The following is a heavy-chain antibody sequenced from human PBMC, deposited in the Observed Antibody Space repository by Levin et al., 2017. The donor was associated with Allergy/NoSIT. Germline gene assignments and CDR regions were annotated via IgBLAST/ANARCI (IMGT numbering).Heavy chain of an antibody. V-gene: IGHV3-33*01. CDR2: IWYDGSDK. Sequence: GESLKISCAASGFTFSRHGMHWVRQAPGKGLEWVAVIWYDGSDKYYADSVKGRFTISRDNPKNTLYLQMNSLRVEDTAVYYCARDIQSTHMDVWGRGTTVIVS. J-gene: IGHJ6*02. CDR1: GFTFSRHG. CDR3: ARDIQSTHMDV.